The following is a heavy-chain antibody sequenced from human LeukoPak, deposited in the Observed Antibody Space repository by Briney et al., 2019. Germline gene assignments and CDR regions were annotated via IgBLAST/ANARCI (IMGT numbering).Heavy chain of an antibody. CDR2: IQQDGSEK. V-gene: IGHV3-7*01. D-gene: IGHD6-13*01. CDR1: GFTFSSYW. CDR3: ARERRGIAAAGRNDY. Sequence: QPGGSLRLSCAASGFTFSSYWMSWVRQAPGKGLEWVANIQQDGSEKYYVDSVKGRFTISRDNAKNSLYLQMNSLRAEDTAVYYCARERRGIAAAGRNDYWGQGTLVTVSS. J-gene: IGHJ4*02.